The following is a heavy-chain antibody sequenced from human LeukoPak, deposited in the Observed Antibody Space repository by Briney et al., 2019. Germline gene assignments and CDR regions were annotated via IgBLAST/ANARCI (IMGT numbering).Heavy chain of an antibody. CDR3: AKQATTLITEFAS. Sequence: PGGSLRLSCRASGFSFGSYPLTWVRQAPGEGLLWVSTISGGGGTTFYADSVKGRFTVSRDNSKNTLFLQMNTLRVEDTAVYYCAKQATTLITEFASWGLGTLVTVSS. CDR1: GFSFGSYP. CDR2: ISGGGGTT. D-gene: IGHD1-14*01. J-gene: IGHJ5*02. V-gene: IGHV3-23*01.